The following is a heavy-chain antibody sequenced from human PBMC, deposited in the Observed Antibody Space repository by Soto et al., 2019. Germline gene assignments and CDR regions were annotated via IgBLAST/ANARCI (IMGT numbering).Heavy chain of an antibody. Sequence: GSLRLSCAASGFTFSSYGMHWVRQAPGKGLEWVAVIWYDGSNKYYADSVKGRFTISRDNSKNTLYLQMNSLRAEDTAVYYCARALSYYYYYYMDVWGKGTTVTV. J-gene: IGHJ6*03. V-gene: IGHV3-33*01. CDR1: GFTFSSYG. CDR3: ARALSYYYYYYMDV. CDR2: IWYDGSNK.